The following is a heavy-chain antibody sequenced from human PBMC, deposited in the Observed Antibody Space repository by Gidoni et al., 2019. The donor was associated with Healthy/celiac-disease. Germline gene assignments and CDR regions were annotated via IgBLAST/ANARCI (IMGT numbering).Heavy chain of an antibody. V-gene: IGHV3-9*01. CDR2: ISWNSGSI. D-gene: IGHD2-2*01. CDR1: GFNFEDYA. Sequence: VQLVESGGGLVQPGRSLRPSCAASGFNFEDYAMHWVRQAPGKGLEWVSGISWNSGSIGYADSLKCRFTISRDNAKNSLLLQMNSLRAEDTALYYCAKDVVPAAMGGFDYWGQGTLVTVSS. J-gene: IGHJ4*02. CDR3: AKDVVPAAMGGFDY.